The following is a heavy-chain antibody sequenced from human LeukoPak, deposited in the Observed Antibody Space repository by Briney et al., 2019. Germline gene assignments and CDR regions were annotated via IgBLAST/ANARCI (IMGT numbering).Heavy chain of an antibody. CDR1: GFTFTSYA. V-gene: IGHV3-23*01. J-gene: IGHJ4*02. Sequence: GGSLRLSCAASGFTFTSYAMTWVRQAQGKGLEWVSSISSNGGSTYYADSVRGRFTISRANSKSTVYLQMNSLRAEDTALYYCARDHRLAAAFDYWGQGALVTVSS. CDR2: ISSNGGST. CDR3: ARDHRLAAAFDY. D-gene: IGHD6-13*01.